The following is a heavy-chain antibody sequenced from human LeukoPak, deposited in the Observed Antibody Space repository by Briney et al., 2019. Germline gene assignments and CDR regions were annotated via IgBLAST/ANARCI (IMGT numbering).Heavy chain of an antibody. V-gene: IGHV3-23*01. J-gene: IGHJ4*02. CDR1: GFTFSSYA. CDR3: AKDRGSGWGIDY. Sequence: GGSLRLSCAASGFTFSSYAMSWVRQAPGKGLEWVSTISGSGGSTNYADSAKGRFTISRDNSKNTLHPQMNSLRAEDTAVYHCAKDRGSGWGIDYWGQGTLVTVSS. D-gene: IGHD6-19*01. CDR2: ISGSGGST.